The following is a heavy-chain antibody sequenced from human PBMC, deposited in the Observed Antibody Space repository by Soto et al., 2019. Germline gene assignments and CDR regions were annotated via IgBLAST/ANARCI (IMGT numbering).Heavy chain of an antibody. CDR3: AREGGSGSYPAYWFDP. J-gene: IGHJ5*02. V-gene: IGHV4-34*01. CDR2: VNHSGST. Sequence: QPPGKGLEWIGEVNHSGSTNYNPSLKSRVTIPVDTSKNQFSLKLSSVTAADTAVYYCAREGGSGSYPAYWFDPWGQGTLVTVSS. D-gene: IGHD1-26*01.